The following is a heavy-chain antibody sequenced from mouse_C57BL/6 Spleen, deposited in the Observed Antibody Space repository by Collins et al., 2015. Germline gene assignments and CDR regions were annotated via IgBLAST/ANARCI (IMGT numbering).Heavy chain of an antibody. CDR3: AKMGRTTVVAKRYFDV. CDR2: IWGDGST. Sequence: QVQLKQSGPGLVQPSQSLSITCTVSGFSLTSYGVSWVRQPPGKGLEWLGVIWGDGSTNYHSALISRLSISKDNSKSQVFLKLNSLQTDDTATYYCAKMGRTTVVAKRYFDVWGAGTTVTVSS. CDR1: GFSLTSYG. D-gene: IGHD1-1*01. J-gene: IGHJ1*01. V-gene: IGHV2-3*01.